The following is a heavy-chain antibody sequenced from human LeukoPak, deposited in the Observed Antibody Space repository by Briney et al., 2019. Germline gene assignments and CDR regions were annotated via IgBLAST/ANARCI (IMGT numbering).Heavy chain of an antibody. CDR3: AREETGTTRLIYYYYYGMDV. CDR1: GDSVSSNSAA. D-gene: IGHD1-1*01. Sequence: SQTLSLTCAISGDSVSSNSAAWNWIRQSPSRGLEWLGRTYYRSKWYNGYAVFVKSRISVNPDTSKNQFSLQLNSVTPEDTAVYYCAREETGTTRLIYYYYYGMDVWGQGTTVTVSS. J-gene: IGHJ6*02. CDR2: TYYRSKWYN. V-gene: IGHV6-1*01.